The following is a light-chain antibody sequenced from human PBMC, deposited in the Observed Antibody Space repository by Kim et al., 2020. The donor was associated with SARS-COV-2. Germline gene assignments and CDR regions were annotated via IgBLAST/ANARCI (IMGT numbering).Light chain of an antibody. Sequence: QSALTQPRSVSGSPGQSVTISCTGTSSDVGGHNYVSWYQQHPGKAPKLMIYDVNERPSGVPDRFSGSKSGNTASLTISGLQAEDEADYHCCSYAGSYTLVFGGGTQLTVL. J-gene: IGLJ3*02. CDR3: CSYAGSYTLV. CDR2: DVN. CDR1: SSDVGGHNY. V-gene: IGLV2-11*01.